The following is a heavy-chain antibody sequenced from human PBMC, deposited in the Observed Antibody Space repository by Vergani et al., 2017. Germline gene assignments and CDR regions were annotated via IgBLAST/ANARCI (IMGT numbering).Heavy chain of an antibody. CDR1: GGTFSSYA. CDR3: ARDLIGAVVPAAMAYWYFDL. J-gene: IGHJ2*01. CDR2: IIPIVGTA. Sequence: QVQLVQSGAEVKKPGSSVKVSCKASGGTFSSYAISWVRQAPGQGLEWMGGIIPIVGTANYAQKFQGRVTITADESTSTAYMELSSLRSEDTAVYYCARDLIGAVVPAAMAYWYFDLWGRGTLVTVSS. V-gene: IGHV1-69*12. D-gene: IGHD2-2*01.